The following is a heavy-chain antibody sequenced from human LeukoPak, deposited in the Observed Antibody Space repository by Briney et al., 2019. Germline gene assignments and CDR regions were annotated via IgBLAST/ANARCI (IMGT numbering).Heavy chain of an antibody. Sequence: GGSLRLSCAASGFTVSSNYMSWVRQAPGKGLEWVSVIYSGGSTYYADSVKGRFAISRHNSKNTLYLQMNCLRAEDTAVYYCARRSSSPYFDYWGQGPLVTVSS. CDR1: GFTVSSNY. D-gene: IGHD6-6*01. CDR2: IYSGGST. CDR3: ARRSSSPYFDY. V-gene: IGHV3-53*04. J-gene: IGHJ4*02.